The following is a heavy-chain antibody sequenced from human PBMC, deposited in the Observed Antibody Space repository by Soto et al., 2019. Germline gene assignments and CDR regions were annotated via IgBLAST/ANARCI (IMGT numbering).Heavy chain of an antibody. J-gene: IGHJ5*02. CDR3: ARLPTGFPNWFDP. CDR2: FHSSGST. CDR1: GGSISSSS. D-gene: IGHD2-21*01. V-gene: IGHV4-39*01. Sequence: QLQLQESGPGLVKASETLSLTCTVSGGSISSSSWGWIRQPPGKGLEWIGTFHSSGSTFYNSSLTSRVSISIDTSNNQFSLKLSSVTAADTAVYHCARLPTGFPNWFDPWGQGTLVTVSS.